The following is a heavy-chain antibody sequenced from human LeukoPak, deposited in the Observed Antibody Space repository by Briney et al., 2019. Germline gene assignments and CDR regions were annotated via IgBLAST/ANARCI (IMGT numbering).Heavy chain of an antibody. D-gene: IGHD3-16*02. Sequence: PGGSLRLSCAASGFTFRNYAMSWVRQAPGKGLEWVGRIKSKTDGGTTDYAAPVKGRFTISRDDSKNTLYLQMNSLKTEDTAVYYCTTCRGSRSFYSQRSYYDYIWGSYRAVDYWGQGTLVTVSS. V-gene: IGHV3-15*01. J-gene: IGHJ4*02. CDR2: IKSKTDGGTT. CDR3: TTCRGSRSFYSQRSYYDYIWGSYRAVDY. CDR1: GFTFRNYA.